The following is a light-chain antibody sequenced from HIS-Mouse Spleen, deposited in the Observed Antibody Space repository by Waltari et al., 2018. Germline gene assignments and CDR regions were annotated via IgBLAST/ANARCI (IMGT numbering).Light chain of an antibody. J-gene: IGLJ3*02. CDR1: SSNIRAGYD. CDR2: GNS. V-gene: IGLV1-40*01. Sequence: QSVLTQPPSVSGAPGPRVTISCTGRSSNIRAGYDVHWYQQLPGTAPKLLIYGNSNRPSGVPDRFSGSKSGTSASLAITGLQAEDEADYYCQSYDSSLSGWVFGGGTKLTVL. CDR3: QSYDSSLSGWV.